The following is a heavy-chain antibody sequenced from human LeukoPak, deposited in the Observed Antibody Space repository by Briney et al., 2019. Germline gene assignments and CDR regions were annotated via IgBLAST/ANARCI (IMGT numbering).Heavy chain of an antibody. CDR1: GGTFSSYA. CDR3: AREGRYYYDSSGYYYKHPAPDC. CDR2: IIPIFGTA. Sequence: ASVKVSCKASGGTFSSYAISWVRQAPGQGLEWMGGIIPIFGTANYAQKFQGRVTITADESTSTAYMELSSLRSEDTAVYYCAREGRYYYDSSGYYYKHPAPDCWGQGTLVTVSS. J-gene: IGHJ4*02. V-gene: IGHV1-69*13. D-gene: IGHD3-22*01.